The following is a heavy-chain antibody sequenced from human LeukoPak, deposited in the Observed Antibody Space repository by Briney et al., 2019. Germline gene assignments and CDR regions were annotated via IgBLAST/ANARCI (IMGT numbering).Heavy chain of an antibody. J-gene: IGHJ4*02. D-gene: IGHD1-26*01. CDR1: GFTFITCG. V-gene: IGHV3-30*02. Sequence: GGSLRLSCAASGFTFITCGMHWVRQAPGKGLEWVAFIRYDGSNKYYADSVKGRFTISRDNAKNSLSLQMNSLRAEDTAVYYCARDKVVGATHFDYWGQGTLVTVSS. CDR2: IRYDGSNK. CDR3: ARDKVVGATHFDY.